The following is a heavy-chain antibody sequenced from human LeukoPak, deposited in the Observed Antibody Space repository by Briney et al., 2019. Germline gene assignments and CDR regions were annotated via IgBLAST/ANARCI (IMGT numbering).Heavy chain of an antibody. CDR1: GYTFTSYS. CDR3: ARGLGVPYYDSSGYYADY. D-gene: IGHD3-22*01. V-gene: IGHV1-18*01. J-gene: IGHJ4*02. CDR2: ISTYNGNT. Sequence: GASVKVSCKASGYTFTSYSLTWVRQAPGQGLEWMGWISTYNGNTNYAQKVQGRVTMTTDTSTSTAYMELRSLRSDDTAAYYCARGLGVPYYDSSGYYADYWGQGTLVTVSS.